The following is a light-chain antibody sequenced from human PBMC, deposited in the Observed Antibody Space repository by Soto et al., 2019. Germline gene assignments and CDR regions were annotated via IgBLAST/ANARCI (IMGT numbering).Light chain of an antibody. Sequence: NFMLTQPHSVSESPGKTVTISCTRRSGSIASNYVQWYQQRPGSAPTTVLYEDIQRPSGVPDRFSGSLDSSSNSASLTISGLKTEHEADYYCQSSDSNSLYVFGTGTKVTVL. CDR2: EDI. CDR3: QSSDSNSLYV. CDR1: SGSIASNY. J-gene: IGLJ1*01. V-gene: IGLV6-57*04.